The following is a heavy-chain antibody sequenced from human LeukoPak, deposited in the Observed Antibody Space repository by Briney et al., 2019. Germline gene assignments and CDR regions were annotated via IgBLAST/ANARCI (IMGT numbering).Heavy chain of an antibody. CDR1: GYTFNSYG. CDR2: ISAYNGNT. D-gene: IGHD3-16*01. CDR3: ARPIAGDYAMDV. J-gene: IGHJ6*03. V-gene: IGHV1-18*01. Sequence: ASVKVSCKASGYTFNSYGISWVRQAPGQGLEWMGWISAYNGNTNYAQKLQGRVTMTTDTSTSTAYMELRSLRSDDTAVYYCARPIAGDYAMDVWGKGTTVTVSS.